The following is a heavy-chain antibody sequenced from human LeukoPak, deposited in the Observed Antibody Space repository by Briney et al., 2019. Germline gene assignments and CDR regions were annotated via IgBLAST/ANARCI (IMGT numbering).Heavy chain of an antibody. V-gene: IGHV3-64*01. CDR2: ISSSGGST. CDR1: GFTFTRYA. D-gene: IGHD3-10*01. Sequence: GGSLRLSCAASGFTFTRYAMHWVRQAPGKGLEYVSAISSSGGSTYYANSVKGRFTISRDNSKNTLYLQMSSLRAEDTAVYYCAKDQFKPSGISMVRGVRGYYYYMEVWGKGTTVTISS. CDR3: AKDQFKPSGISMVRGVRGYYYYMEV. J-gene: IGHJ6*03.